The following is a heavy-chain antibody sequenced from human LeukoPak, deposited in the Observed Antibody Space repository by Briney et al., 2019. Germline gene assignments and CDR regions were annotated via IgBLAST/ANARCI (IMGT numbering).Heavy chain of an antibody. D-gene: IGHD3-16*01. CDR1: GFTFSNFA. CDR2: ISGSDGTT. V-gene: IGHV3-23*01. J-gene: IGHJ4*02. CDR3: AKKGGSHYFDY. Sequence: GGSLRLSCAASGFTFSNFAMSWVRQAPGKGLEWVSDISGSDGTTYYADSVKGRFTVSRDNSKNTLYLQMSSLRAEDTAVYYCAKKGGSHYFDYWGQGTLVTVSS.